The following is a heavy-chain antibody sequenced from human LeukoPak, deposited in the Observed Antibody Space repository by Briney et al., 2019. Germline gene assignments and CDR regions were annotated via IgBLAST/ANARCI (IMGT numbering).Heavy chain of an antibody. D-gene: IGHD6-13*01. J-gene: IGHJ6*02. Sequence: GASVKVSCKVSGYTLTELSMHWVRQAPGKGLEWMGGFDPEDGETIYAQKFQGRVTMTEDTSTDTAYMELSSLRSEDTAVYYCATEGRAAAGTPYYYGMDVWGQGTTVTVSS. CDR2: FDPEDGET. V-gene: IGHV1-24*01. CDR1: GYTLTELS. CDR3: ATEGRAAAGTPYYYGMDV.